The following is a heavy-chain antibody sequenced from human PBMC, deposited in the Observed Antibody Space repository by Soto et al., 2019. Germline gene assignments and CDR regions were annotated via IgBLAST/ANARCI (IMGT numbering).Heavy chain of an antibody. V-gene: IGHV3-9*01. Sequence: EVQLVESGGGLVQPGRSLRLSCVASGFSFGDYGMHWVRQAPGRGPEWVSGISWNSGNIGYAETVKGRFTISRDNAKNSLYLQMNSLRAEDTALYYCVKDGLTSVFGLVHDGSDIWGHGPMVTVSS. CDR1: GFSFGDYG. CDR2: ISWNSGNI. J-gene: IGHJ3*02. CDR3: VKDGLTSVFGLVHDGSDI. D-gene: IGHD3-3*01.